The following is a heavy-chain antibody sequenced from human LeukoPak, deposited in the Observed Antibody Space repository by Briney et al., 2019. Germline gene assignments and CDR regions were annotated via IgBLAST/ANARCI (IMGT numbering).Heavy chain of an antibody. CDR3: VNQELR. V-gene: IGHV3-64D*09. J-gene: IGHJ4*02. D-gene: IGHD6-13*01. CDR1: GFTFSSYS. CDR2: ISSNGGTT. Sequence: GGSLRLSCAASGFTFSSYSMNWVRQAPGKGLEYVSAISSNGGTTDSADSVKGRFTISRDNSKNTLYLQMSSLRAEDTAVYYCVNQELRWGQGTLVTVSS.